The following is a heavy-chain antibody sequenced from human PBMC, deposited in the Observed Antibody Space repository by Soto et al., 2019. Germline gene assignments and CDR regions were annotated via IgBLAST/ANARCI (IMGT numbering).Heavy chain of an antibody. CDR1: GYTFTSYA. CDR2: INAGNGNT. V-gene: IGHV1-3*01. CDR3: ARSSSSTLYYYYGMDV. Sequence: ASVKVSCKASGYTFTSYAMHWVRQAPGQRLEGMGWINAGNGNTKYSQKFQGRVTITRDTSASTAYMELSSLRSEDTAVYYCARSSSSTLYYYYGMDVWGQGTTVTVSS. J-gene: IGHJ6*02. D-gene: IGHD6-13*01.